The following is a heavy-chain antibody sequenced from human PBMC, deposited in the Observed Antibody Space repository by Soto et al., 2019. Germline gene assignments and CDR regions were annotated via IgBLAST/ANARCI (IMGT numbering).Heavy chain of an antibody. V-gene: IGHV1-3*01. J-gene: IGHJ6*01. CDR2: INAGNGNT. CDR1: GYTFTSYA. CDR3: ASSYSNYALIDYYCCGMEV. D-gene: IGHD4-4*01. Sequence: QVQLVQSGAEVKKPGASVKVSCKASGYTFTSYAMHWVRQAPGQRLEWMGWINAGNGNTKYSQKFQGRVTITRDTSASTAYMELISLRSEDTAVYYCASSYSNYALIDYYCCGMEVWGQWTTVTVSS.